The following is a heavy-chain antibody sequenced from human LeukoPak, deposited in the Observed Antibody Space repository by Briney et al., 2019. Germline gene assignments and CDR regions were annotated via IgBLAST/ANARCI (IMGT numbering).Heavy chain of an antibody. CDR2: IGGSGGSP. CDR3: AKGGIGSSSGLDY. D-gene: IGHD5-18*01. V-gene: IGHV3-23*01. J-gene: IGHJ4*02. Sequence: GGSLRLSCAASGFTFNSYAMTWVRQAPGKGLEWVSSIGGSGGSPYHGNSVKGRFSISRDNSKNTLYLQMNSLRDEDTAVYYCAKGGIGSSSGLDYWGQGTLVTVSS. CDR1: GFTFNSYA.